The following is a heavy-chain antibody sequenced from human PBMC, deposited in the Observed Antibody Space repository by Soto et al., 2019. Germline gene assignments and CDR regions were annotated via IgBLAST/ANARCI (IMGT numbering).Heavy chain of an antibody. D-gene: IGHD3-10*01. CDR3: TTGSTGRDY. CDR2: VKSKTDGGTT. Sequence: GGSLRLSCAASGFTFTSALMTWVRQAPGKGLEWVGRVKSKTDGGTTDYAAPVKGRFTISRDDSEKTLYLQMNSLKTEDTAVYYCTTGSTGRDYWGQGTLVTVSS. CDR1: GFTFTSAL. V-gene: IGHV3-15*01. J-gene: IGHJ4*02.